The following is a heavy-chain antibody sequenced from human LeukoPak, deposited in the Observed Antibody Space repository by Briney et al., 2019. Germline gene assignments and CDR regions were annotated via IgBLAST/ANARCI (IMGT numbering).Heavy chain of an antibody. CDR2: MNPNSGNT. CDR1: GYTFTNYH. J-gene: IGHJ2*01. CDR3: ARAPNWGATDWYFDL. Sequence: EASVKVSCKASGYTFTNYHINWVRQATGQGLEWMGWMNPNSGNTGYAQKFQGRVTITRHTSISTAYMELSILRSEDTAVYYCARAPNWGATDWYFDLWGRGTLVTVSS. V-gene: IGHV1-8*03. D-gene: IGHD7-27*01.